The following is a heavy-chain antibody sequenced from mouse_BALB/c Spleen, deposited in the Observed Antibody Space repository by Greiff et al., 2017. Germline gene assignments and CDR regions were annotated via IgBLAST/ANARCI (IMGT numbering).Heavy chain of an antibody. J-gene: IGHJ3*01. Sequence: EVQLQESGPSLVKPSQTLSLTCSVTGDSITSGYWNWIRKFPGNKLEYMGYISYSGSTYYNPSLKSRISITRDTSKNQYYLQLNSVTTEDTATYYCARLGITTGQAWFAYWGQGTLVTVSA. CDR3: ARLGITTGQAWFAY. CDR1: GDSITSGY. V-gene: IGHV3-8*02. CDR2: ISYSGST. D-gene: IGHD2-4*01.